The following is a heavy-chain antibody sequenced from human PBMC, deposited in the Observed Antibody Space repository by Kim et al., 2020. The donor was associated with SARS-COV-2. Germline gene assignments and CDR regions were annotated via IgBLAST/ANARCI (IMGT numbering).Heavy chain of an antibody. Sequence: NPPLKSHITISVDTSKNPFSQKLSSVTAADTAVYYCAGHAIGESLNWFDPWGQGTLVTVSS. D-gene: IGHD3-10*01. CDR3: AGHAIGESLNWFDP. J-gene: IGHJ5*02. V-gene: IGHV4-59*08.